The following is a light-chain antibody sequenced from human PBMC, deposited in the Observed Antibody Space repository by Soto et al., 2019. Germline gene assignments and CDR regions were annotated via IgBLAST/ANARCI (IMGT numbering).Light chain of an antibody. Sequence: DIQLTQSPSFLSASVGDRVTIACRASQGISRFLVWYQQKPGKAPRRLIYSASNVQSGVPSRFSGSRSGTEFTLTISSLQPEDFVTYHCLQHKTFPWTFGQGTKVEMK. CDR1: QGISRF. J-gene: IGKJ1*01. CDR2: SAS. V-gene: IGKV1-9*01. CDR3: LQHKTFPWT.